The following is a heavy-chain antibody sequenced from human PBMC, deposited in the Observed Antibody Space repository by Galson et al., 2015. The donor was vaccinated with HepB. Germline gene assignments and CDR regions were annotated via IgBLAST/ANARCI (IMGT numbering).Heavy chain of an antibody. CDR1: GYRFTSYY. Sequence: QSGAEVKKPGESLRISCTGSGYRFTSYYISWVRQMPGKGLEWMGRIDPSDSYTDYSPSFQGHVTFSIDKSTNTAYLQWSSLRASDTAMYYCASGVAVAGLSDPDFDFWGQGTLVTVSS. J-gene: IGHJ4*02. CDR2: IDPSDSYT. CDR3: ASGVAVAGLSDPDFDF. D-gene: IGHD6-19*01. V-gene: IGHV5-10-1*01.